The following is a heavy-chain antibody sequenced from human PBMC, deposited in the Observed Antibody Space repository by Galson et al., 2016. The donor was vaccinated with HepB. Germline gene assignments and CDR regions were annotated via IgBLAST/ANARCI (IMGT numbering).Heavy chain of an antibody. CDR1: GFTFSGNA. Sequence: SLRLSCAASGFTFSGNAMHWVRQAPGKGLQWVSAISGSGNTHYADSVKGRFAISRDDSKHTLYLQMSSLRAEDTAVYYCARASLYYNILGWGQGTLVTVYS. CDR3: ARASLYYNILG. D-gene: IGHD3-9*01. V-gene: IGHV3-23*01. CDR2: ISGSGNT. J-gene: IGHJ4*02.